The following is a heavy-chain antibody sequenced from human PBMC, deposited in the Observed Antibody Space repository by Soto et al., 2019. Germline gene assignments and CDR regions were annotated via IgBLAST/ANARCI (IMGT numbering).Heavy chain of an antibody. CDR2: IIPIFGTA. D-gene: IGHD6-13*01. CDR3: ARVGIAAAGSLRGFFDY. V-gene: IGHV1-69*01. CDR1: GGTFSSYA. Sequence: QVQLVQSGAEVKKPGSSVKVSCKASGGTFSSYAISCVRQAPGQGLEWRGGIIPIFGTANYAQKFQGRVTITADESTSTAYMELSSLRSEDTAVYCCARVGIAAAGSLRGFFDYWGQGTLVTVSS. J-gene: IGHJ4*02.